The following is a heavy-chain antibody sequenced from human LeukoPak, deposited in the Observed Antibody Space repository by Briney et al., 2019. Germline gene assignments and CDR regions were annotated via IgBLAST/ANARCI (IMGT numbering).Heavy chain of an antibody. Sequence: PGRSLRLSCAASGFTFSGYSMNWVRQAPGKGLEWVSYISSSDNTIYYADSVRGRFTISRDNAKNSLHLQMNSLRVEDTAMYYCARDVLGYCSGGSCLSWGQGTLVTVSS. J-gene: IGHJ5*02. CDR2: ISSSDNTI. CDR3: ARDVLGYCSGGSCLS. V-gene: IGHV3-48*01. CDR1: GFTFSGYS. D-gene: IGHD2-15*01.